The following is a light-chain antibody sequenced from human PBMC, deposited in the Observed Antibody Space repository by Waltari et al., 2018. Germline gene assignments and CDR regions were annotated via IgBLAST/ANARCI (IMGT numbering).Light chain of an antibody. CDR2: KAS. V-gene: IGKV1-39*01. J-gene: IGKJ2*01. CDR3: QHTYGTPFT. CDR1: ENVNNY. Sequence: DIQMTQSPSSLSASVGDRVTITCRASENVNNYLNWYQQKPGKAPKLLIYKASTLQSGVPSRFSGSGSGTDYTFTISSLQSEDVATYYCQHTYGTPFTFGPGTNLEIK.